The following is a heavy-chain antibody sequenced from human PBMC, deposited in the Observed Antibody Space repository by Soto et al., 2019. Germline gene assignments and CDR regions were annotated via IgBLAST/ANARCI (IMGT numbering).Heavy chain of an antibody. Sequence: GGSLRLSCAASVFTFSSYAMSWVRQAPGKGLEWVSAISGSGGSTYYADSVTGRFTISRDNSKNTLYLQMNSLRAEDRAVYYCAKLFGSGRYYYVMDFWGQGTTGTAAS. D-gene: IGHD3-10*01. J-gene: IGHJ6*02. CDR3: AKLFGSGRYYYVMDF. V-gene: IGHV3-23*01. CDR2: ISGSGGST. CDR1: VFTFSSYA.